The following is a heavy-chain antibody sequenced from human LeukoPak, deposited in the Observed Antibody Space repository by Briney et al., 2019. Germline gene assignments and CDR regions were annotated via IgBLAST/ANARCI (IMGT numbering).Heavy chain of an antibody. CDR2: INNSGRT. CDR3: ARRLRNQLPRPYSFDP. J-gene: IGHJ5*02. D-gene: IGHD2-2*01. CDR1: GGSFSGYY. V-gene: IGHV4-34*01. Sequence: PSETLSLTCAVYGGSFSGYYWRWHRQPPGKGLEWIGEINNSGRTNYNPSLNRRVTISVDTPKNHFSLTLSSLTAAGTAGYLRARRLRNQLPRPYSFDPWGQGTLVTVSS.